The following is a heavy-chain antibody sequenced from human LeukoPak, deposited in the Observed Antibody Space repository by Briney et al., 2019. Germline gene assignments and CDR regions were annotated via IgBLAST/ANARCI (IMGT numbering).Heavy chain of an antibody. D-gene: IGHD3-9*01. CDR2: IYHSGST. CDR1: GYSISSGYY. J-gene: IGHJ5*02. CDR3: ARVAPHYDILTGYYRYWFDP. V-gene: IGHV4-38-2*02. Sequence: PSETLCLTYTVSGYSISSGYYWGWIRQPPGKGLEWIGSIYHSGSTNYNPSLKSRVTISVDTSKNQFSLKLSSVTAADTAVYYCARVAPHYDILTGYYRYWFDPWGQGTLVTVSS.